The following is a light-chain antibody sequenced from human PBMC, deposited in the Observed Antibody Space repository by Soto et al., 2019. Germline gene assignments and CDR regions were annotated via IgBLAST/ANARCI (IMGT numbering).Light chain of an antibody. CDR3: QQYDNWPLT. Sequence: IVMTQSPVTLSVSPGEIATLSCRASQSVSSNLAWYQQRPGQAPRLLMYAASTPATGIPARFSGSGSGTEFSLTISGLQSEDVVVYFCQQYDNWPLTFGGGTKVEMK. J-gene: IGKJ4*01. V-gene: IGKV3-15*01. CDR2: AAS. CDR1: QSVSSN.